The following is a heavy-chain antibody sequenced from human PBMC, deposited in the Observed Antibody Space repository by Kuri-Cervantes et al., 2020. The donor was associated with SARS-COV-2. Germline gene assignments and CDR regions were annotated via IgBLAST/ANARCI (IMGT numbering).Heavy chain of an antibody. CDR3: AAIWSGSYYYYMDI. CDR2: IYYSGST. CDR1: GGSISSHY. D-gene: IGHD3-3*01. V-gene: IGHV4-39*01. Sequence: SETLSLTCTVSGGSISSHYWGWIRQPPGKGLEWIGSIYYSGSTYYNPSLKSRVTISVDTSKNQFSLKLSSVTAADTAVYYCAAIWSGSYYYYMDIWGKGTTVTVSS. J-gene: IGHJ6*03.